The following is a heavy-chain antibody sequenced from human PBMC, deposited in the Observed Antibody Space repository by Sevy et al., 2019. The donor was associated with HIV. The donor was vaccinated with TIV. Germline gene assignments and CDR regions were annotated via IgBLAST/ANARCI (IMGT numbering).Heavy chain of an antibody. CDR1: GFTVSSNY. Sequence: GGSLRLSCAASGFTVSSNYMSWVRQAPGKGLEWVSVIYSGGSTYYADSVKGRFTISRDNSKNTLYLQMNSLRAEDTAVYYCARAQRFYCYDSSGYYNWGQGTLVTVSS. V-gene: IGHV3-53*01. CDR3: ARAQRFYCYDSSGYYN. D-gene: IGHD3-22*01. J-gene: IGHJ4*02. CDR2: IYSGGST.